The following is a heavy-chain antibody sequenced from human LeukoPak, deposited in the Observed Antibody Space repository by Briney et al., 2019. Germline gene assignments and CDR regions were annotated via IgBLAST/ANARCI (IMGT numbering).Heavy chain of an antibody. CDR2: INHSGST. CDR1: GGSFRGYY. V-gene: IGHV4-34*01. J-gene: IGHJ4*02. D-gene: IGHD4-17*01. Sequence: SETLSLTCAVYGGSFRGYYWSWIRQPPGKGLEWIGEINHSGSTNYNPSLKSRVTISVDISKNQFSLKLSSVTAADTAVYYCARSDYGDYEGQYYFDYWGQGTLVTVSS. CDR3: ARSDYGDYEGQYYFDY.